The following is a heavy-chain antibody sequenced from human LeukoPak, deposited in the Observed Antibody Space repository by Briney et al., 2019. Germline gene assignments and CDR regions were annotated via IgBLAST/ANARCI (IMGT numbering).Heavy chain of an antibody. Sequence: PSETLSLTCAVSGGSISSSNWWSWVRQPPGKGLEWIGEIYHSGSTNYNPSLKNRVTISVDKSKNQFSLKLSSVTAADTAAYYCARAGYDFWSGYYTGFDYWGQGTLVTVSS. V-gene: IGHV4-4*02. CDR2: IYHSGST. D-gene: IGHD3-3*01. CDR3: ARAGYDFWSGYYTGFDY. J-gene: IGHJ4*02. CDR1: GGSISSSNW.